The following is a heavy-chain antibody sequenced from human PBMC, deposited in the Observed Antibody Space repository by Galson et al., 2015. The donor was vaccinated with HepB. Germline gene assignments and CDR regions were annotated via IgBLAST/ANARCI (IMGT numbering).Heavy chain of an antibody. D-gene: IGHD2-2*01. CDR3: AHSHVRPYCSSTSCYAGSLYYYYMDV. CDR1: GFSLSTSGVG. Sequence: PALVKPTQTLTLTCTFSGFSLSTSGVGVGWIRQPPGKALEWLALIYWDDDKRYSPSLKSRLTITKDTSKNQVVLTMTNMDPVDTATYYCAHSHVRPYCSSTSCYAGSLYYYYMDVWGKGTTVTVS. J-gene: IGHJ6*03. V-gene: IGHV2-5*02. CDR2: IYWDDDK.